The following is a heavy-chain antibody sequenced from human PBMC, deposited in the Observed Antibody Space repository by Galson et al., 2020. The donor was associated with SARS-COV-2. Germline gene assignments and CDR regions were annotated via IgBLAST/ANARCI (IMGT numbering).Heavy chain of an antibody. CDR2: VLNSGTT. V-gene: IGHV4-39*07. CDR3: ARDATSSGWYNWFDP. J-gene: IGHJ5*02. Sequence: SDTLSLTCTVSGGSIRSSNYYWGWIRQPPGNGLEWIGSVLNSGTTHYSPSLQSRVTISVDTSKNQFSLNLNSVTAADTAMYYCARDATSSGWYNWFDPWGQGTLVTVSS. CDR1: GGSIRSSNYY. D-gene: IGHD6-19*01.